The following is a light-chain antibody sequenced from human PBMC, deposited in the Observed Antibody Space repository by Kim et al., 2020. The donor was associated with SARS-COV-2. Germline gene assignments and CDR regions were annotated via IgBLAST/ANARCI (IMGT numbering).Light chain of an antibody. CDR2: DSS. V-gene: IGKV1-33*01. J-gene: IGKJ2*01. CDR1: QDIRNH. Sequence: DIQMTQSPSSLSASVGDRVTITCQATQDIRNHLNWYQQKPGKAPKLLIYDSSNLVTGVPSRFSGSGSGTGFTFTISSLQPEDIGTYCCQMYDNLPHTFGQGTKLEI. CDR3: QMYDNLPHT.